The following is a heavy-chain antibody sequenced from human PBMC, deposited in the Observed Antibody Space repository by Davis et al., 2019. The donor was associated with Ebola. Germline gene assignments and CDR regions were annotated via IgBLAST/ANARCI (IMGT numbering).Heavy chain of an antibody. CDR2: INPHNGNT. D-gene: IGHD1-1*01. Sequence: AASVKVSCKASGYTFTNYGITWVRQAPGQRLEWMGWINPHNGNTNYAQNVQGRVTMTTDTSTTTAYMEVGSLTSDDTAVYYCARAQFPTTSDHWGQGTLVTVSS. CDR1: GYTFTNYG. CDR3: ARAQFPTTSDH. J-gene: IGHJ4*02. V-gene: IGHV1-18*04.